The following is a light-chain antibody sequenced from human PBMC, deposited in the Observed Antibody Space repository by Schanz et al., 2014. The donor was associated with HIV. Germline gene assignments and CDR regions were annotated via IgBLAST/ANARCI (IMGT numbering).Light chain of an antibody. Sequence: QSVLTQPPSMSAAPGQRVTISCSGGALNLGHNFVSWYQQFPGTAPKLLIFADYQRPSEIPDRISGSKTGTSATLAINGLQTGDEADYYCATWHSSLREVVFGGGTKLTVL. J-gene: IGLJ2*01. V-gene: IGLV1-51*01. CDR1: ALNLGHNF. CDR2: ADY. CDR3: ATWHSSLREVV.